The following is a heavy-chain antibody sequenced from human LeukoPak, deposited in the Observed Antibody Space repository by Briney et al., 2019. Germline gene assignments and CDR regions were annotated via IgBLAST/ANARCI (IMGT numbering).Heavy chain of an antibody. CDR2: IYTSEST. J-gene: IGHJ4*02. Sequence: SETLSLTCSVSGGSISSSNYYWSWIRQPAGKGLEWIGRIYTSESTNYNPSLKSRVTISVDTSRNQFSLKLSSVTAADTAVYYCARDGSGSYVDYWGQGTLVTVSS. V-gene: IGHV4-61*02. CDR1: GGSISSSNYY. CDR3: ARDGSGSYVDY. D-gene: IGHD3-10*01.